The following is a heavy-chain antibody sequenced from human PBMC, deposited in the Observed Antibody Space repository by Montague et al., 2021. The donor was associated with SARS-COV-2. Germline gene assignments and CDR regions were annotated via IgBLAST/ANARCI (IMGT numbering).Heavy chain of an antibody. V-gene: IGHV3-33*05. Sequence: SLRLSCAASGFTFSSYGMHWVRQAPGKGLEWVAVISYDGSNKYYADSVKGRFTISRDNSKNTLYLQMNSLGAEDTAVYYCARDLTYYDILTGYFAESPHYYYYYGMDVWGQGTTVTVSS. D-gene: IGHD3-9*01. J-gene: IGHJ6*02. CDR2: ISYDGSNK. CDR1: GFTFSSYG. CDR3: ARDLTYYDILTGYFAESPHYYYYYGMDV.